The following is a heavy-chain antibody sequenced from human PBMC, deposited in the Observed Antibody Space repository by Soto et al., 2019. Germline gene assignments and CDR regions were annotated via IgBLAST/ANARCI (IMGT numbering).Heavy chain of an antibody. J-gene: IGHJ6*02. CDR1: GGSISSSSYY. Sequence: SATLSLTCTVSGGSISSSSYYWGWIRQPPGKGLEWIGSIYYSGSTYYNPSLKSRVTISVDTSKNQFSLKLSSVTAADTAVYYCARVDSSSLYYYYYGMDVWGQGTTVTVSS. CDR3: ARVDSSSLYYYYYGMDV. D-gene: IGHD6-13*01. CDR2: IYYSGST. V-gene: IGHV4-39*01.